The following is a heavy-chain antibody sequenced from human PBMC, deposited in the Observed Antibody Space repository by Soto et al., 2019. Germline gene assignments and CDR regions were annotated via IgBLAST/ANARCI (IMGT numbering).Heavy chain of an antibody. V-gene: IGHV1-2*04. CDR1: GYTFTGYY. CDR3: ARGTPPEQGYYGMDV. Sequence: ASVKVSCKASGYTFTGYYMHWVRQAPGQGLEWMGWINPNSGGTNYAQKFQGWVTMTRDTSISTAYMELSRLRSDDTAVYYCARGTPPEQGYYGMDVWGQGTTVTVSS. D-gene: IGHD6-13*01. CDR2: INPNSGGT. J-gene: IGHJ6*02.